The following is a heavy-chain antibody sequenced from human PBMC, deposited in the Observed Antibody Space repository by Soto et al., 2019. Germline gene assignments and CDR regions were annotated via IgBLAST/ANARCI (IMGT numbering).Heavy chain of an antibody. D-gene: IGHD1-26*01. CDR3: AKRPRALLTFDY. CDR2: SSDSGGTS. V-gene: IGHV3-23*04. Sequence: EVQLVDSGGGLVQPGGSLRLSCAASGFIFSNYVMSWVRQAPGKGLEWVSSSSDSGGTSYYADSVNGRFTISRDNSKNTLYLPRNSLRAEDPAIYYCAKRPRALLTFDYWGQGTLVTVAS. J-gene: IGHJ4*02. CDR1: GFIFSNYV.